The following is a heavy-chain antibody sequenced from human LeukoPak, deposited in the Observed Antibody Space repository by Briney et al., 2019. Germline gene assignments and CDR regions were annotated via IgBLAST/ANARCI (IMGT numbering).Heavy chain of an antibody. V-gene: IGHV3-7*01. CDR2: INRDGSQK. CDR1: GFSLSAYW. J-gene: IGHJ4*02. Sequence: PGGSLRLSCAASGFSLSAYWMTWVRQAPGKGLEWVANINRDGSQKNHVDSVKGRFTISRDNAKNSLFLQMNSLRTEDTALYYCARGYYYDGRGYWGQGTLVTVSS. CDR3: ARGYYYDGRGY. D-gene: IGHD3-22*01.